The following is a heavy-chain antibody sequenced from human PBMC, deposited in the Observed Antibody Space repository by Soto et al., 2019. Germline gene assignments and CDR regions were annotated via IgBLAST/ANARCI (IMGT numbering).Heavy chain of an antibody. V-gene: IGHV3-23*01. CDR3: AKAGDRITMVRGVSDY. CDR1: GFTFSSYA. J-gene: IGHJ4*02. Sequence: PGGSLRLSCAASGFTFSSYAMSWVRQAPGKGLEWVSAISGSGGSTYYADSVKGRSTISRDNSKNTLYLQMNSLRAEDTAVYYCAKAGDRITMVRGVSDYWGQGTLVTVSS. D-gene: IGHD3-10*01. CDR2: ISGSGGST.